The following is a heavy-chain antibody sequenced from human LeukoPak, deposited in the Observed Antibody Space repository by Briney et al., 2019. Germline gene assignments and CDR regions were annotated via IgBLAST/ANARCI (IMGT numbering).Heavy chain of an antibody. CDR2: IYYSGSA. V-gene: IGHV4-39*01. CDR3: ARRPAAFDI. CDR1: GGSISSSSYY. J-gene: IGHJ3*02. Sequence: SETLSLTCSVSGGSISSSSYYWGWIRQPPGKGLEWIGSIYYSGSAYYNPSLKSRVTISVDTSKNQFSLKLSSVPAADTAVYYCARRPAAFDIWGQGTMVTVSS.